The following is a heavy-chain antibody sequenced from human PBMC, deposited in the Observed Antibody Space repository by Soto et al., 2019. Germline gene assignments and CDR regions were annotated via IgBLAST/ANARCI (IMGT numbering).Heavy chain of an antibody. CDR3: TSMVAATLVDV. CDR1: GASISSTTSGNW. V-gene: IGHV4-4*02. J-gene: IGHJ4*02. CDR2: IYHSGST. D-gene: IGHD2-15*01. Sequence: QVQLQESGPGLLRPSGTLSLTCAVSGASISSTTSGNWWSWVSQPPGKGLEWIGEIYHSGSTNYSLSLKSRVTTSGDKSKNQLTMTLSSVTAEGTAVDYYTSMVAATLVDVWGQGTLVTVAS.